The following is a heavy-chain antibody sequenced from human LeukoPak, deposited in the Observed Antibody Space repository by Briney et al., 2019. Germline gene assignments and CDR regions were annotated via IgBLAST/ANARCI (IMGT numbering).Heavy chain of an antibody. D-gene: IGHD6-19*01. Sequence: ASVKVSCKTSGYTFTNYGISWVRQAPGQGLGWMGWISAYNGNTNYAQKLQGRVTMTTDISTSTAYMELRSLRSDDTAVYYCARAPMEQWLDIWFDPWGQGTLVTVSS. V-gene: IGHV1-18*01. J-gene: IGHJ5*02. CDR3: ARAPMEQWLDIWFDP. CDR2: ISAYNGNT. CDR1: GYTFTNYG.